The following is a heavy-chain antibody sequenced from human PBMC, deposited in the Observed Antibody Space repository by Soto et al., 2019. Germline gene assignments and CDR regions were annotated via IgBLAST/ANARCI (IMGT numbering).Heavy chain of an antibody. Sequence: GGSLRLSCSASGFTFSDYYMSRIRQAPGKGLDWVSYISSSSSNTKYADSVKGRFTISRDNAKNSLYLQMNSLRAEDTAVYYCARDVYRYRSPPPYHVWGQGTTVSAS. D-gene: IGHD5-18*01. J-gene: IGHJ6*02. CDR1: GFTFSDYY. CDR2: ISSSSSNT. V-gene: IGHV3-11*06. CDR3: ARDVYRYRSPPPYHV.